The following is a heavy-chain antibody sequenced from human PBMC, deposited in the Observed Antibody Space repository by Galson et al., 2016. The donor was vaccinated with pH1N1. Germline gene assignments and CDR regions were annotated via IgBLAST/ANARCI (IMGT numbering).Heavy chain of an antibody. Sequence: SLRLSCAASGFTFSNYGMHWVRQAPGKGLEWLAVILSDGSSEGYADSVKGRFTISRDNSDNTLYLQMHKVRAEDSALYFCVRDEDGPPNNLDHWGQGTLVTVSS. D-gene: IGHD1/OR15-1a*01. CDR3: VRDEDGPPNNLDH. V-gene: IGHV3-33*01. CDR2: ILSDGSSE. J-gene: IGHJ4*02. CDR1: GFTFSNYG.